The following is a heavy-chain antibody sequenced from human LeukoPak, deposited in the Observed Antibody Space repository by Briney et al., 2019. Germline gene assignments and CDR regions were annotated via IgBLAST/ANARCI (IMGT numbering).Heavy chain of an antibody. CDR1: GFTFSNYW. J-gene: IGHJ4*02. V-gene: IGHV3-74*01. Sequence: GGSLRLSCAASGFTFSNYWMHWVRQAPGKGLVWVSRINGDGSSTTYADSVKGRFTISRDNAKNTLYLQMNSLRAEDTAVYYCARDVQAGPGYWGLGSLVTVSS. CDR3: ARDVQAGPGY. D-gene: IGHD6-19*01. CDR2: INGDGSST.